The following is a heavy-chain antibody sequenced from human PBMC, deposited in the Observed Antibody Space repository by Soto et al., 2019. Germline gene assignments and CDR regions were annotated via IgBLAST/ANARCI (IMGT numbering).Heavy chain of an antibody. V-gene: IGHV1-2*04. CDR3: ARGDYDSSGYFAFDI. D-gene: IGHD3-22*01. CDR2: IIPNSGGT. CDR1: GGTFSSYA. J-gene: IGHJ3*02. Sequence: GASVKVSCKASGGTFSSYAISWVRQALGQGLEWMGGIIPNSGGTNYAQKFQGWVTMTRDTSISTAYMELSRLRSDDTAVYYCARGDYDSSGYFAFDIWGQGTMVTVSS.